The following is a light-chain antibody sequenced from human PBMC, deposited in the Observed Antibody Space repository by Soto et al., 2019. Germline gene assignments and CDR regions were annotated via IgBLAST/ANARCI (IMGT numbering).Light chain of an antibody. CDR1: QSVSSN. CDR2: GAS. V-gene: IGKV3-15*01. J-gene: IGKJ1*01. Sequence: EIVMTQSPATLSVSPGERATLSCRASQSVSSNLAWYPQKPGQAPRLLIYGASTRATGIPARFSGSGSETEFTLTISSLQSEDFAVYYGQQYNNWPRTFGQGTKVESK. CDR3: QQYNNWPRT.